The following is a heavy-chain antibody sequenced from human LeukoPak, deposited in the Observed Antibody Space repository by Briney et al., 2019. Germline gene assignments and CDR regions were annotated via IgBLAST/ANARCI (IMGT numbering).Heavy chain of an antibody. V-gene: IGHV4-39*07. CDR3: ARVPTDQGYCSSTSCYPIDY. CDR1: GGSISSYY. CDR2: IYYSGST. J-gene: IGHJ4*02. D-gene: IGHD2-2*01. Sequence: SETLSLTCTVSGGSISSYYWGWIRQPPGKGLEWIGSIYYSGSTYYNPSLKSRVTISVDTSKNQFSLKLSSVTAADTAVYYCARVPTDQGYCSSTSCYPIDYWGQGTLVTVSS.